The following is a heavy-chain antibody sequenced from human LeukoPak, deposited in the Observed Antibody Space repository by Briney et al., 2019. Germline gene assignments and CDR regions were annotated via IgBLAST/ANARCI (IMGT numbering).Heavy chain of an antibody. CDR1: GFTFSSYA. D-gene: IGHD5-12*01. J-gene: IGHJ4*02. CDR3: ASQTSGYSGYSSHY. Sequence: GGSLRLSCAASGFTFSSYAMSWVRQAPGKGLDWVSAISASGGSTSYADSVKGRFTISRDNSKNTLYLQMNSLRAVDTAVYYCASQTSGYSGYSSHYCGQGTLVTVSS. V-gene: IGHV3-23*01. CDR2: ISASGGST.